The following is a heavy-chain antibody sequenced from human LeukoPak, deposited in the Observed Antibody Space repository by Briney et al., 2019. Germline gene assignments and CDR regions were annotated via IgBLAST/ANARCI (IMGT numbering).Heavy chain of an antibody. J-gene: IGHJ6*03. D-gene: IGHD4-17*01. CDR1: GGSFSGYY. CDR2: INHSGST. CDR3: ACRTTVTYYYYMDV. Sequence: SETLSLTCAVYGGSFSGYYWSWIHQPPGKGLEWIGEINHSGSTNYNPSLKSRVTISVDTSKNQFSLKLSSVTAADTAVYYCACRTTVTYYYYMDVWGKGTTVTVSS. V-gene: IGHV4-34*01.